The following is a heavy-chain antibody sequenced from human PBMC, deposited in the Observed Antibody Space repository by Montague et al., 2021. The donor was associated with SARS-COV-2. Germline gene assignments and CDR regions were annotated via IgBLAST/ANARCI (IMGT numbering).Heavy chain of an antibody. CDR3: ARHVGRGPGDMDCFDH. V-gene: IGHV4-39*01. CDR2: VDYSGST. Sequence: SETLSLTCTVSGGSIITSNYYWGWLRQPPGKGLEWIGSVDYSGSTSYNPSLTSRVTISVDTSKNQFSLKLTSVTAADTAVYYCARHVGRGPGDMDCFDHWGQGTLVTVSS. J-gene: IGHJ5*02. D-gene: IGHD2-21*01. CDR1: GGSIITSNYY.